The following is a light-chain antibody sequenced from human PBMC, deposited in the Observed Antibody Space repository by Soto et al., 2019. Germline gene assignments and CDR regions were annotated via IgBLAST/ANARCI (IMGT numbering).Light chain of an antibody. CDR3: QQYYSYWT. CDR2: DAS. J-gene: IGKJ1*01. Sequence: DIQMTQSPSTLSASVGDRVTITCRDSQTISNWLAWYQQKPGKAPKLLIYDASSLEGGVPSRFSGSGSGTEFTLTLSSLQPDDFATYYCQQYYSYWTFGQGTKVDIK. V-gene: IGKV1-5*01. CDR1: QTISNW.